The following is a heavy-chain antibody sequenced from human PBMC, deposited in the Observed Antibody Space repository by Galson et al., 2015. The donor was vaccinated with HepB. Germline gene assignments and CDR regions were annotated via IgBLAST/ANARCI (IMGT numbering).Heavy chain of an antibody. V-gene: IGHV3-23*01. CDR1: EFTFTTYA. CDR2: ISGSGGST. J-gene: IGHJ6*03. CDR3: ARLPSGYSYYMDV. Sequence: SLRLSCAASEFTFTTYAMSWVRQAPGKGLEWVSAISGSGGSTYYADSVRGRFTISRDNSKNTLYLQMNSLRPEDTAVYYCARLPSGYSYYMDVWGKGTAVTVSS. D-gene: IGHD6-25*01.